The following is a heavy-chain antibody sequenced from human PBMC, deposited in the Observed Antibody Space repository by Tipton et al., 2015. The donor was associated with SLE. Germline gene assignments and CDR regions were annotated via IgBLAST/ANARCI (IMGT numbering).Heavy chain of an antibody. J-gene: IGHJ3*02. CDR3: ARDRAMVQVLDAFYI. CDR2: ISSSGNYI. D-gene: IGHD3-10*01. V-gene: IGHV3-21*03. Sequence: SLRLSCAASGFTFSNYWMHWVRQAPGKGLEWLSSISSSGNYIYYADSVKGRFTISRDNAKNSVHLQMNSLRAEDTGVYYCARDRAMVQVLDAFYIWGQGTMVTVSS. CDR1: GFTFSNYW.